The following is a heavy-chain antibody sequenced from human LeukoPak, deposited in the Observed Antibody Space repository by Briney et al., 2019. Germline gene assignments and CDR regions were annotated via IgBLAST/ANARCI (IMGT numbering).Heavy chain of an antibody. D-gene: IGHD6-19*01. CDR2: IYYSGST. CDR1: GGSISSSSYY. J-gene: IGHJ5*02. Sequence: SETLSLTCTVSGGSISSSSYYWGWIRQPPGKGLERIGSIYYSGSTYYNPSLKSRVTISVDTSKNQFSLKLTSVTAADTAVYYCVRHGGAVADDWFDPWAREPWSPSPQ. V-gene: IGHV4-39*01. CDR3: VRHGGAVADDWFDP.